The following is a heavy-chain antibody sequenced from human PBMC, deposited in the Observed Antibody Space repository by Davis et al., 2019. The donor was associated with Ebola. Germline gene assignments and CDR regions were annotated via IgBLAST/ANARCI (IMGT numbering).Heavy chain of an antibody. D-gene: IGHD3-3*01. Sequence: GGSLRLSCAASGFTVSSNYMSWVRQAPGKGLEWVSSISSDSDYIHYADAVKGRFTISRDNAKSSLSLHLDSLRAEDTAVYYCARDRPLDFFFGDSHGMDVWGQGTTVTVSS. J-gene: IGHJ6*02. CDR2: ISSDSDYI. V-gene: IGHV3-21*01. CDR1: GFTVSSNY. CDR3: ARDRPLDFFFGDSHGMDV.